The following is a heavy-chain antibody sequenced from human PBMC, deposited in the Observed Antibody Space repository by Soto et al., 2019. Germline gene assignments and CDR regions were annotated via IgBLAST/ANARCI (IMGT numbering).Heavy chain of an antibody. CDR2: VNQSGTS. V-gene: IGHV4-4*02. Sequence: SEALCLTCGFFGDSTRIRYWWTWLRRPPGRGLQWIGEVNQSGTSNYNPSLKSRVTISVDMSKNQFSLKLSSVIAADTAVYYCARAYGGFDNGLDVWGQGTAVTVSS. J-gene: IGHJ6*01. D-gene: IGHD5-12*01. CDR3: ARAYGGFDNGLDV. CDR1: GDSTRIRYW.